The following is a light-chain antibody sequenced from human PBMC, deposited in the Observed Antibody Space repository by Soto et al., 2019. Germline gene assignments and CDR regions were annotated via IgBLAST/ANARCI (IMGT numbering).Light chain of an antibody. Sequence: EIVLTQSPGTLSLSPGERATLSCRASQSVSSSYLAWYQHKPGQAPRLLIYGASNRATGIPDRFSGSGSGTDFTLTIXXXXPEXXXXXXXXXXXXXPPXTFGQGTKLEIK. CDR2: GAS. CDR3: XXXXXXPPXT. V-gene: IGKV3-20*01. CDR1: QSVSSSY. J-gene: IGKJ2*01.